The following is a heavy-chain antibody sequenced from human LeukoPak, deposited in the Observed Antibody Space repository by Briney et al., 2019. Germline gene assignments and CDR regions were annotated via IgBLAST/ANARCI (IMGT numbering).Heavy chain of an antibody. J-gene: IGHJ4*02. CDR3: ATTHLKRGYSGYDILY. CDR2: IIPIFGTA. D-gene: IGHD5-12*01. V-gene: IGHV1-69*13. Sequence: GASVKVSCKASGGTLSSYAISWVRQAPGQGLEWMGGIIPIFGTANYAQKFQGRVTITADESTSTAYMELSSLRSEDTAVYYCATTHLKRGYSGYDILYWGQGTLVTVSS. CDR1: GGTLSSYA.